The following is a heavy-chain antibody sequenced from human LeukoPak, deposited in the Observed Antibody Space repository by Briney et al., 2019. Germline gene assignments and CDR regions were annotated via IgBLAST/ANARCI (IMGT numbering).Heavy chain of an antibody. CDR3: AKDRVATMVRGVID. J-gene: IGHJ4*02. V-gene: IGHV3-30*02. Sequence: GGTLRLSCAASGFTFSSYGMHWVRQAPGKGLEWVAFIRYDGSNKYYADSVKGRFTISRDNSKNTLYLQMNSLRAEDTAVYYCAKDRVATMVRGVIDWDQGTLVTVSS. D-gene: IGHD3-10*01. CDR2: IRYDGSNK. CDR1: GFTFSSYG.